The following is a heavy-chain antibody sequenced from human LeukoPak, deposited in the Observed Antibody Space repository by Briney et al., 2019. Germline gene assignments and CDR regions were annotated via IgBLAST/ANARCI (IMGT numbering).Heavy chain of an antibody. CDR2: INPKSGGT. V-gene: IGHV1-2*02. J-gene: IGHJ4*02. D-gene: IGHD3/OR15-3a*01. CDR3: AREVDSYFDY. Sequence: ASVKVSCKASGYTITGYYLHWVRQAPGQGLEWMGWINPKSGGTNSVQKFQGRVTMTRDTSISTAYMELSRLRSDDTAVYYCAREVDSYFDYWGQGTLVTVSS. CDR1: GYTITGYY.